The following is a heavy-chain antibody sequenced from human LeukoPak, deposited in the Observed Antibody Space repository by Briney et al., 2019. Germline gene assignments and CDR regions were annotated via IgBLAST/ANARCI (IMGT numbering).Heavy chain of an antibody. CDR3: ARENSGNFFPGEHYYFLDV. Sequence: SETLSLTCAVYGGSFSGYYWTWIRQSPGKGLEWIGEVTHRGVTHYSPSLRSRVTISLDTSRKQFSLSVSSVTAADTAVYYCARENSGNFFPGEHYYFLDVWGKGTTVTVSS. V-gene: IGHV4-34*01. CDR2: VTHRGVT. CDR1: GGSFSGYY. D-gene: IGHD3-10*01. J-gene: IGHJ6*04.